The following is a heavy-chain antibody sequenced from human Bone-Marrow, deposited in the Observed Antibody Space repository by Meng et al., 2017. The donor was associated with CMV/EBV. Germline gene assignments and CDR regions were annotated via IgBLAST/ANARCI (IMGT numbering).Heavy chain of an antibody. CDR2: IKQDGSAT. J-gene: IGHJ4*02. D-gene: IGHD2-8*01. Sequence: GESLKISCAASGFTFDNYWMTWVRQAPGKGLEWVANIKQDGSATYYVGSVQGRFRVSRDNANNSLSLQMDSLRVEETAVYYCTTTSNGFFDYWGQGALVTVSS. CDR3: TTTSNGFFDY. CDR1: GFTFDNYW. V-gene: IGHV3-7*01.